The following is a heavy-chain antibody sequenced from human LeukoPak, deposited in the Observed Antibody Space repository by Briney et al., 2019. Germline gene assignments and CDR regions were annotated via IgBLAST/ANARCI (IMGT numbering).Heavy chain of an antibody. J-gene: IGHJ6*03. CDR2: LSSRSRYI. CDR3: AKAGRGGAITMVRGVKGDYYYMDV. Sequence: GGSLRLSCAASGFTFSNYAMTWVRQAPGKGLEWVSSLSSRSRYIYYADSLKGRFTISRDNSKNTLYLQMNSLRAEDTAVYYCAKAGRGGAITMVRGVKGDYYYMDVWGKGTTVTISS. V-gene: IGHV3-21*04. D-gene: IGHD3-10*01. CDR1: GFTFSNYA.